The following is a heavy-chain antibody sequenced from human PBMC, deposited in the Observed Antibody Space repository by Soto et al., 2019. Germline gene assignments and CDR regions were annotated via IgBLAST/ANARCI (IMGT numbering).Heavy chain of an antibody. CDR2: MNPNSGET. D-gene: IGHD2-15*01. CDR1: GYTFTDYD. Sequence: QEQLVQSGAEVKKPGASVKVSCKTSGYTFTDYDINWVRQATGQGLEWIGWMNPNSGETGYDQKFQGRVTMTRSASLSTAYLELSSLRSEDTAVYYCARVAVAARPRWYNWFDPWGQGTLVTVSS. CDR3: ARVAVAARPRWYNWFDP. J-gene: IGHJ5*02. V-gene: IGHV1-8*01.